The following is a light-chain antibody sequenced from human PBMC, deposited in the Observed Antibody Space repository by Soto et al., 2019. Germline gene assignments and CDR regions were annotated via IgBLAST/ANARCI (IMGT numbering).Light chain of an antibody. Sequence: DIQIIQSPSTRSAGVGDRSSSNWRASQSISAWLAWYQQKPGKAPKLLIYRASSLEGGVPSRFRGRGSGTDFTFNINSLQPEAIGTYYCKHYDNVPLTFGGGTKVDI. CDR1: QSISAW. V-gene: IGKV1-5*03. CDR3: KHYDNVPLT. J-gene: IGKJ4*01. CDR2: RAS.